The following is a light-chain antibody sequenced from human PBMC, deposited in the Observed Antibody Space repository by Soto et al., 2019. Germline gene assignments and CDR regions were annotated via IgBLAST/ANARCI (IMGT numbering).Light chain of an antibody. CDR2: DVS. J-gene: IGLJ1*01. Sequence: QSALTQPRSVSGSPGQAVTISCTGTSSDVGGYKYVSWYQQHPGKAPKVVIYDVSKRPSGVPDRFSGSKSGNTASLTISGLQAEDEADYYCCSHAGSYTYVFGTGIKLTVL. CDR3: CSHAGSYTYV. CDR1: SSDVGGYKY. V-gene: IGLV2-11*01.